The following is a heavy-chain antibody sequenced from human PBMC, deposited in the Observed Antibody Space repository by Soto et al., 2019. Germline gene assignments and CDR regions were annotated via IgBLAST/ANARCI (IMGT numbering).Heavy chain of an antibody. Sequence: QVQLVQSGAEVKKPGASVKVSCKASGYTFSNDAITWVRQAPGQGLEWMGWVSAYNGNTNYAQKFKGRVTMTTDTSTSTAYMEIRSLRYDDTAVCFCARASRYYWNYMMYWGQGTLVTVSS. D-gene: IGHD1-7*01. CDR3: ARASRYYWNYMMY. J-gene: IGHJ4*02. CDR2: VSAYNGNT. CDR1: GYTFSNDA. V-gene: IGHV1-18*01.